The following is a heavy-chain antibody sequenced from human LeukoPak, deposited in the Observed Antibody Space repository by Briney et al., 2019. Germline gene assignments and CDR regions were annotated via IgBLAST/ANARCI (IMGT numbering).Heavy chain of an antibody. V-gene: IGHV4-39*07. CDR1: GGSISSSSYY. D-gene: IGHD2-15*01. J-gene: IGHJ6*03. CDR3: AREREVYCSGGSCYSTYYYYMDV. Sequence: SETLSLTCTVSGGSISSSSYYWGRIRQPPGKGLEWIGSIYYSGSTNYNPSLKSRVTISVDTSKNQFSLKLSSVTAADTAVYYCAREREVYCSGGSCYSTYYYYMDVWGKGTTVTISS. CDR2: IYYSGST.